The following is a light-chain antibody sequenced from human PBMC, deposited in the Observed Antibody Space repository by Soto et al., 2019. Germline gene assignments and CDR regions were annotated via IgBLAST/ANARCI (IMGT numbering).Light chain of an antibody. CDR1: QSLLHSNGYNY. V-gene: IGKV2-28*01. CDR3: MQALQTPYT. CDR2: LGS. J-gene: IGKJ2*01. Sequence: DIVMTQSPLSLPVTPGEQASISCRSSQSLLHSNGYNYLDWYLQKPGQSPQLLISLGSNRASGVPDRFRGSGSGTDFTLKISRVEAEDVGVYYCMQALQTPYTFGQGTKLEIK.